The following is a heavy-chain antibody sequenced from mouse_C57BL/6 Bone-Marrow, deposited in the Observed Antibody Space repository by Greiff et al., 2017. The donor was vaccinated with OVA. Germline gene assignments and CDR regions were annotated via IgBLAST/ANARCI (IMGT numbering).Heavy chain of an antibody. Sequence: VQLQQSGAELVRPGASVTLSCKASGYTFTDYEMHWVKQTPVHGLEWIGAIDPETGGTAYNQKCKGKAILTADKSSSTAYMELRSLTSEDSAVYYCTRYRMDYWGQGTSVTVSS. J-gene: IGHJ4*01. CDR3: TRYRMDY. CDR2: IDPETGGT. CDR1: GYTFTDYE. V-gene: IGHV1-15*01.